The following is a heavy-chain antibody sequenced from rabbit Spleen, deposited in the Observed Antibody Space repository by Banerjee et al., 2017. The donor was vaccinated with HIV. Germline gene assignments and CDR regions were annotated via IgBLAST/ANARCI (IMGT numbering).Heavy chain of an antibody. CDR3: ARDLVAVIGWNFNL. J-gene: IGHJ4*01. V-gene: IGHV1S47*01. CDR2: IEPIFGST. D-gene: IGHD5-1*01. CDR1: GFDFSNYG. Sequence: QEQLVESGGGLVQPGGSLKLSCKASGFDFSNYGVSWVRQAPGKGLEWIGYIEPIFGSTYYASWVNGRFTISSHNAQNTLYLQLNSLTAADTATYFCARDLVAVIGWNFNLWGPGTLVTVS.